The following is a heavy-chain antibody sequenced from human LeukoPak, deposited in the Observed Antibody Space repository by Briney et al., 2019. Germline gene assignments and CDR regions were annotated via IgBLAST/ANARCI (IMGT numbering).Heavy chain of an antibody. CDR1: GFTFETYS. Sequence: PGGSLRLSCAASGFTFETYSMNWVRQAPGKGLEWVSSMSDSGTFLYYADSVKGRFTISRDNAKNSLHLQMNSLRADDTAIYYCVRDSEGYHSYCFDLWGQGTLVTVSS. CDR2: MSDSGTFL. J-gene: IGHJ4*02. CDR3: VRDSEGYHSYCFDL. D-gene: IGHD1-1*01. V-gene: IGHV3-21*06.